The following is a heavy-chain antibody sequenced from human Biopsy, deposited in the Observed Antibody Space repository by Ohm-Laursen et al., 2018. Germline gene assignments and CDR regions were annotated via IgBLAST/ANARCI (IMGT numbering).Heavy chain of an antibody. CDR3: ANSMSTGVPWGMEV. Sequence: GASVKVSCKASGGTLSSYGISWVRQAPGQGLEWMGRIIPILGIPNYALKFHGRVTITADKSKATAYMELSSLRSEDTAVYYCANSMSTGVPWGMEVWGQGTTVTVSS. CDR2: IIPILGIP. V-gene: IGHV1-69*04. J-gene: IGHJ6*02. CDR1: GGTLSSYG. D-gene: IGHD3-10*01.